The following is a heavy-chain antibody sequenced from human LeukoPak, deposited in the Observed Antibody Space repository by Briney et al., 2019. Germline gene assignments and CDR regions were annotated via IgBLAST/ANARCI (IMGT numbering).Heavy chain of an antibody. CDR1: GFTFSSYG. CDR2: ISYDGSNK. J-gene: IGHJ4*02. D-gene: IGHD3-16*01. V-gene: IGHV3-30*18. Sequence: PGGSLRLSCAASGFTFSSYGMHWVRQAPGKGLEWVAVISYDGSNKYYADSVKGRFTISRDNSRNTLYLQMNSLRAEDTAVYYCAKYPSTPFGWGQGTLVTVSS. CDR3: AKYPSTPFG.